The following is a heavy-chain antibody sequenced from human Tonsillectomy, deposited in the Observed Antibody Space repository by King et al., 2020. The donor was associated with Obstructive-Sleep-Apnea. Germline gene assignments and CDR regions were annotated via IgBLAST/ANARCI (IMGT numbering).Heavy chain of an antibody. CDR1: GFTVGSNY. J-gene: IGHJ4*02. Sequence: VQLVESGGGLVQPGGSLRLSCAASGFTVGSNYMSWVRQAPGKGLEWVSIIYSGGSTYYAAPVKGRFTNSRDNSKNTLYLHMNSLRAEDTAVYYCARDVKYYDSGSSLDYWGQGTLVTVSS. V-gene: IGHV3-66*01. CDR2: IYSGGST. CDR3: ARDVKYYDSGSSLDY. D-gene: IGHD3-10*01.